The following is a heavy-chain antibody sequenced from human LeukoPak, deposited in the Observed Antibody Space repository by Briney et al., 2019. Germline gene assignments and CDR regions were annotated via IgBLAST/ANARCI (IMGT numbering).Heavy chain of an antibody. CDR1: GYTFTDFA. CDR2: INPGSGDT. D-gene: IGHD6-13*01. CDR3: ARATVAAADPFDY. V-gene: IGHV1-3*01. J-gene: IGHJ4*02. Sequence: ASVKVSRKASGYTFTDFALHWVRQAPGQSLEWMGWINPGSGDTKSSQKFRDRVTITRDTSANTAYMQLTRLRSEDTAVYYCARATVAAADPFDYWGQGTLVTVSS.